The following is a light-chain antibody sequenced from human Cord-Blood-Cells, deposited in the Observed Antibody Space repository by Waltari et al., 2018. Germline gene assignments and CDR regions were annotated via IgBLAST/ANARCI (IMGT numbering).Light chain of an antibody. CDR2: WAS. CDR3: QQYDSTPFA. V-gene: IGKV4-1*01. Sequence: DIVMTQSPDSLAVSLGERATINCKSSQSVLYSSNNKNYLAWYQQKPGQPPKLLIYWASTRESGVPDRFSGSGSGTDFTRTISSLQAEDVAVYYCQQYDSTPFAFGPGTKVDIK. J-gene: IGKJ3*01. CDR1: QSVLYSSNNKNY.